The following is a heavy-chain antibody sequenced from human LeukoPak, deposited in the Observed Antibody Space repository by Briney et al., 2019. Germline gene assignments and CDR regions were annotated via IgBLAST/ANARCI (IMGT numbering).Heavy chain of an antibody. CDR3: ARGRSSCFDPPPSWFDP. Sequence: PSQTLSLTCTVSGGSISSGGYYWSWIRQHPGKGLEWIGYIYYSGSTYYNPSLKSRVTISVDTSKNQFSLKLSSVTAADTAVYYCARGRSSCFDPPPSWFDPWGQGTLVTVSS. V-gene: IGHV4-31*03. J-gene: IGHJ5*02. CDR2: IYYSGST. CDR1: GGSISSGGYY. D-gene: IGHD3-22*01.